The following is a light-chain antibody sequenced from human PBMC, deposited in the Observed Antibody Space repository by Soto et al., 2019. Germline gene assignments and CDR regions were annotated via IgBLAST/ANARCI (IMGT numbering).Light chain of an antibody. Sequence: QSVLTQPASVSGSPGQSITISCTGTSSVVGDHNYVSWYQQHPGKAPKLMICDVSNRPSGVSDRFSGSKSGNTASLTISGLQAEDEADYYCTSYTNDNYVFGTGTKLTVL. CDR1: SSVVGDHNY. J-gene: IGLJ1*01. V-gene: IGLV2-14*01. CDR2: DVS. CDR3: TSYTNDNYV.